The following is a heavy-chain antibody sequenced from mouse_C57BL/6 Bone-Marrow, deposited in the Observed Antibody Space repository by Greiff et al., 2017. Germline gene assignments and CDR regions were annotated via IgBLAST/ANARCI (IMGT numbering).Heavy chain of an antibody. Sequence: EVQLQQSGPELVKPGASVKISCKASGYTFTDYYMNWVKQSHGKSLEWIGDINPNNGGTSYNQKFTGKATLTVDKSSSTAYMGLRSLTSEDSAVYYCAGWDVLLYIDVWGTGTTVTVSS. CDR3: AGWDVLLYIDV. D-gene: IGHD4-1*01. V-gene: IGHV1-26*01. J-gene: IGHJ1*03. CDR2: INPNNGGT. CDR1: GYTFTDYY.